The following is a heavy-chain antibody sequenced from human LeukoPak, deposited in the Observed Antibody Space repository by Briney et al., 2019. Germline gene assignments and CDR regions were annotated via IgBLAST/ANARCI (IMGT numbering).Heavy chain of an antibody. J-gene: IGHJ6*02. CDR1: GGSISSYY. CDR3: QRIYYYYSMDV. V-gene: IGHV4-59*01. Sequence: SETLSLTCTVSGGSISSYYWSWIRQPPGKGLEWIGYIYYSGSTNYNPSLKSRVTISVDTSKNQFSLKLSSVTAADTAVYYCQRIYYYYSMDVWGQGTTVTVSS. CDR2: IYYSGST.